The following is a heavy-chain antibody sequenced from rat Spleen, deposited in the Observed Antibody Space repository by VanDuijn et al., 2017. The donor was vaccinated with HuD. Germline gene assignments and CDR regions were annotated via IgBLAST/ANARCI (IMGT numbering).Heavy chain of an antibody. CDR1: GLTFSDYD. CDR2: ISPSGGAT. Sequence: EVQLVESGGGLVQPGRSLKLSCAASGLTFSDYDMAWVRQAPTMGLEWVTSISPSGGATYYRDSVKGRFTISRDNAENTVYLQMNSLRSEDTATYYCAKGYYDGSYYYPYNWFAYWGQGTLVTVSS. J-gene: IGHJ3*01. D-gene: IGHD1-12*02. CDR3: AKGYYDGSYYYPYNWFAY. V-gene: IGHV5S23*01.